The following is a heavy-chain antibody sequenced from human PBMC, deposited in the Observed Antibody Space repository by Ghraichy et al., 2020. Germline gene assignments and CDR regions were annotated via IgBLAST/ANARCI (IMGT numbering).Heavy chain of an antibody. CDR1: GGSFSGYY. CDR2: INHSGST. V-gene: IGHV4-34*01. CDR3: ARGRRGADYVWGSYRSEGYFDY. J-gene: IGHJ4*02. D-gene: IGHD3-16*02. Sequence: SQTLSLTCAVYGGSFSGYYWSWIRQPPGKGLEWIGEINHSGSTNYNPSLKSRVTISVDTSKNQFSLKLSSVTAADTAVYYCARGRRGADYVWGSYRSEGYFDYWGQGTLVTVSS.